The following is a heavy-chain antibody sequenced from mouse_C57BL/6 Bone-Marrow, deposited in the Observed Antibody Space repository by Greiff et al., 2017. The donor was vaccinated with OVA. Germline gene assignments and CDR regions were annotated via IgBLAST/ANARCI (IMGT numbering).Heavy chain of an antibody. V-gene: IGHV1-72*01. J-gene: IGHJ4*01. CDR2: IDPNSGGT. Sequence: VQLQQPGAELVKPGASVKLSCKASGYTFTSYWMHWVKQRPGRGLEWIGRIDPNSGGTKYNEKFKSKATLTVDKPSSTAYMQLSSLTSDDSAVYYFAMDYGSSYFPYYYAMDYWGQGTSVTVSS. CDR3: AMDYGSSYFPYYYAMDY. D-gene: IGHD1-1*01. CDR1: GYTFTSYW.